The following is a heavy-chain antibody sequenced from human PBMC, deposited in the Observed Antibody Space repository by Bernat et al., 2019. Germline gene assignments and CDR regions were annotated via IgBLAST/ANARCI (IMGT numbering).Heavy chain of an antibody. CDR3: ARDLAGITMIVAPDY. CDR2: ISYDGSNK. Sequence: QVQLVESGGGVVQPGRSLRLSCAASGFTFSSYAMHWVRQAPGKELEWVAVISYDGSNKYYADSVKGRFTISRDNSKNTLYLQMNSLRAEDTAVYYCARDLAGITMIVAPDYWGQGTLVTVSS. D-gene: IGHD3-22*01. V-gene: IGHV3-30-3*01. J-gene: IGHJ4*02. CDR1: GFTFSSYA.